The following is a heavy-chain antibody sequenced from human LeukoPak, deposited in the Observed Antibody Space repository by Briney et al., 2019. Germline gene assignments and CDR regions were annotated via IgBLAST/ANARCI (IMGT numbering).Heavy chain of an antibody. CDR3: ASYGSGSPIDY. V-gene: IGHV4-39*07. Sequence: SETPSLTCTVSGGSISSSSYYWGWIRQPPGKGLEWIGSIYYSGSTYYNPSLKSRVTISVDTSKNQFSLKLSSVTAADTAVYYCASYGSGSPIDYWGQGTLVTVSS. D-gene: IGHD3-10*01. J-gene: IGHJ4*02. CDR1: GGSISSSSYY. CDR2: IYYSGST.